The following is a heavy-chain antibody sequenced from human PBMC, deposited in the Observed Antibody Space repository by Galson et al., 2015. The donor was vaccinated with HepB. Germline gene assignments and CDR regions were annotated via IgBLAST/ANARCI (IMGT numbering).Heavy chain of an antibody. CDR2: ITGSGAGT. CDR3: AKGFTIFGMVTHYYYMDV. D-gene: IGHD3-3*01. J-gene: IGHJ6*03. Sequence: SLRLSCAASRFTFNNYAMNWVRQAPGKGLEWVSGITGSGAGTDYADSVKGRFTISRDNSKNTLYLQMSSLRAEDTAVYYCAKGFTIFGMVTHYYYMDVWGKGTTVTVSS. V-gene: IGHV3-23*01. CDR1: RFTFNNYA.